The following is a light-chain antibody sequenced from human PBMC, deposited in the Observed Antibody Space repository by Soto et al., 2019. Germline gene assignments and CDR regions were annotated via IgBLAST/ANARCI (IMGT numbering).Light chain of an antibody. CDR3: CSYAGDYTFV. Sequence: QSALIQPRSVSGSPGQSVTISCTGTRSDVGVYKYVSWYRQHPGKSPKLMIYDVITRPSGVTDRFSGSKSGNTASLTISGLQAEDEADYYCCSYAGDYTFVFGSGTKLTVL. J-gene: IGLJ1*01. CDR2: DVI. CDR1: RSDVGVYKY. V-gene: IGLV2-11*01.